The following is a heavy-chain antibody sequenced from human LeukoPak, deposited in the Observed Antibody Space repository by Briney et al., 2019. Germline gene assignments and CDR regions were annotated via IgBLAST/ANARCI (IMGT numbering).Heavy chain of an antibody. CDR3: ARGGSDYRNPPPNWFDP. J-gene: IGHJ5*02. Sequence: ASVKVSCKASGYTFTSFGISWVRQAPGQGLKWMGWISPYNSNTNYAQKLQGRVTMTTDTSTSTAYMELRSLRSDDTAVYYCARGGSDYRNPPPNWFDPWGQGTLVTVSS. CDR2: ISPYNSNT. V-gene: IGHV1-18*01. CDR1: GYTFTSFG. D-gene: IGHD4-11*01.